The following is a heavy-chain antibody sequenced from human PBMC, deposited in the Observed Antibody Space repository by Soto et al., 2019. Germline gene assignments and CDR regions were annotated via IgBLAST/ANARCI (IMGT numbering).Heavy chain of an antibody. J-gene: IGHJ2*01. D-gene: IGHD1-1*01. V-gene: IGHV4-61*01. CDR1: GGSVSSGTYY. CDR2: MYRGSP. Sequence: QVQLQESGPGQVKPSETLFLTCTVSGGSVSSGTYYWSWIRQPAGKGLEWMGCMYRGSPNYTPSLDRRATLAVAPSRTQFSLTPSSAPAANTAVYYCTRAQQLRAGYFALWGRATLVTVSS. CDR3: TRAQQLRAGYFAL.